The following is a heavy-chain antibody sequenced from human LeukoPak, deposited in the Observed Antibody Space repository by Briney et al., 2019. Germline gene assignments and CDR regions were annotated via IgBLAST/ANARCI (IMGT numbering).Heavy chain of an antibody. CDR2: INPSGGST. V-gene: IGHV1-46*01. CDR1: GYTFTSYY. Sequence: ASVKVSCKASGYTFTSYYMHWVRQAPGQGLEWMGIINPSGGSTSYAQKFQGRVTMTRDTSTSTVYMELSSLRSEDTAVYYCARDDVVVVGIDYWGQGTLVTASS. J-gene: IGHJ4*02. D-gene: IGHD2-15*01. CDR3: ARDDVVVVGIDY.